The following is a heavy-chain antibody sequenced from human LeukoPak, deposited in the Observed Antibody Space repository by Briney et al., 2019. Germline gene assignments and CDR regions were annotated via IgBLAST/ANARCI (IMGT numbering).Heavy chain of an antibody. V-gene: IGHV4-34*01. CDR3: ARDIDGDLFS. J-gene: IGHJ5*02. Sequence: SETLSLTCAVYGGPFSGYYWSWIRQPPGKGLEWIGEINHSGSTNYNPSLKSRVTISVDTSKNQFSLKLSSVTAADTAVYYCARDIDGDLFSWGQGTLVTVSS. D-gene: IGHD2-21*01. CDR1: GGPFSGYY. CDR2: INHSGST.